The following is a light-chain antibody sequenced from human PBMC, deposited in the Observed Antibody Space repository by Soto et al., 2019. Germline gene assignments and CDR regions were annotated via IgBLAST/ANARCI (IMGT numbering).Light chain of an antibody. CDR1: SSNIGKNA. Sequence: QSVLTQPPSASATPGQRVTISCSGSSSNIGKNAVSWYQHLPGTAPKLVMYKNDQRPSGVPDRFSGSKSGTSASLAISGLQSEVEADYYRASWDDSLNGWVFGGGTKLTVL. CDR3: ASWDDSLNGWV. CDR2: KND. J-gene: IGLJ3*02. V-gene: IGLV1-44*01.